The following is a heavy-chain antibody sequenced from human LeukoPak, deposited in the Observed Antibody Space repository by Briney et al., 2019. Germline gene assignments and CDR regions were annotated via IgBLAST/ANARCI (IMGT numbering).Heavy chain of an antibody. CDR2: ISSGSSTI. V-gene: IGHV3-48*04. J-gene: IGHJ3*01. CDR1: GFTFSSYS. D-gene: IGHD2-2*01. Sequence: GGSLRLSCAASGFTFSSYSMHWVRQAPGKGLEWVSHISSGSSTIYYADSVKGRFTISRDNAKNSLYLQMSSLRAEDTAVYYCARAVDCSSTSCTRAFDFWGQGTMVTVSS. CDR3: ARAVDCSSTSCTRAFDF.